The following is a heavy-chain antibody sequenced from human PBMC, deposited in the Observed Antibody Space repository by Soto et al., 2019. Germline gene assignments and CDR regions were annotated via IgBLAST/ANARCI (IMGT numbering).Heavy chain of an antibody. CDR3: ARAWQYSSGFFDY. D-gene: IGHD6-19*01. CDR2: IYYSGST. J-gene: IGHJ4*02. V-gene: IGHV4-59*01. Sequence: QVQLQESGPGLVKPSETLSLTCTVSGGSISSYYWSWIRQPPGKGLEWIGYIYYSGSTNYNPSLKSRVTISVATSKTQFSLKLSSVTAADTAVYYCARAWQYSSGFFDYWGQGTLVTVSS. CDR1: GGSISSYY.